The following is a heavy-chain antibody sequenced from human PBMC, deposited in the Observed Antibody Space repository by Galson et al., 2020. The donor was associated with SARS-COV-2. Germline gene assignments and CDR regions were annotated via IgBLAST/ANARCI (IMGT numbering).Heavy chain of an antibody. CDR2: ISSSSSTI. D-gene: IGHD6-6*01. CDR1: GFTYSSYS. Sequence: GGFLRLSCAASGFTYSSYSMNRVRQAPGKGLEWVSYISSSSSTIYYADSVKGRFTISRDNAKNSLYLQMNSLRDEDTAVYYGARDRGGSSSSGYYYYGMDVWGQGTTVTVSS. V-gene: IGHV3-48*02. CDR3: ARDRGGSSSSGYYYYGMDV. J-gene: IGHJ6*02.